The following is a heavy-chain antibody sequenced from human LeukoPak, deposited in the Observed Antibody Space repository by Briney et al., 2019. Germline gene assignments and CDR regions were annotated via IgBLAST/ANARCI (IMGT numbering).Heavy chain of an antibody. V-gene: IGHV4-38-2*02. Sequence: KASETLSPTCTVSGYSISSGYYWGWVRQPPGKGLEWIGEIYHSGSTNYNPSLKSRVTISADTSKNQFSLTLTSVTAADAAVYYCAKSNGYGLIDIWGQGTMATLS. CDR2: IYHSGST. CDR3: AKSNGYGLIDI. J-gene: IGHJ3*02. D-gene: IGHD3-22*01. CDR1: GYSISSGYY.